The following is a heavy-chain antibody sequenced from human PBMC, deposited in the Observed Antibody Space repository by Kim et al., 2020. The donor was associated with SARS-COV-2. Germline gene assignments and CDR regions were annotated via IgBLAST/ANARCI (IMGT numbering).Heavy chain of an antibody. J-gene: IGHJ4*02. CDR1: GGSISSSSYY. V-gene: IGHV4-39*01. CDR2: IYYSGST. Sequence: SETLSLTCTVSGGSISSSSYYWGWIRQPPGKGLEWIGSIYYSGSTYYNPSLKSRVTISVDTSKNQFSLKLSSVTAADTAVYYCARRYYCSGGSCYPLFDYWGQGTLVTVSS. D-gene: IGHD2-15*01. CDR3: ARRYYCSGGSCYPLFDY.